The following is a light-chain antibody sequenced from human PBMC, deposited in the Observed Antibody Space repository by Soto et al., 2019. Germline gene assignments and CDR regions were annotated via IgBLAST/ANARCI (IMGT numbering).Light chain of an antibody. J-gene: IGLJ1*01. CDR1: SSDVGSYNF. CDR3: GSWDSSLSAYV. V-gene: IGLV1-51*01. CDR2: DDN. Sequence: QSVLTQPASVSGSPGQSITISCTGTSSDVGSYNFVSWYQQLPGKAPKLLIYDDNKRPSGIPDRFSGSKSGTSATLGITGFQTGDEADYYCGSWDSSLSAYVFGTGTKVTVL.